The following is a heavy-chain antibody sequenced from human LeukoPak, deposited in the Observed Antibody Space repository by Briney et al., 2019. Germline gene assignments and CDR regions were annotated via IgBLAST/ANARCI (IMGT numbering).Heavy chain of an antibody. J-gene: IGHJ3*02. V-gene: IGHV1-2*02. D-gene: IGHD3-9*01. CDR1: GYTFIGYY. Sequence: ASVKVSCKASGYTFIGYYMHWVRQAPGQGLEWMGWINPNSGGTNYAQKFQGRVTMTRDTSISTDYMELSRLRSDDTAVYYCARSKPVRYFDWLQFARFDAFDIWGQGTMVTVSS. CDR3: ARSKPVRYFDWLQFARFDAFDI. CDR2: INPNSGGT.